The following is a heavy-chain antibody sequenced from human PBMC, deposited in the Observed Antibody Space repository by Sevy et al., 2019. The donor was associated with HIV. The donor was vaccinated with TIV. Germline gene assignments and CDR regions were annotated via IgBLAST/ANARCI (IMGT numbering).Heavy chain of an antibody. V-gene: IGHV3-11*01. CDR3: AREVSSSRGDLDN. Sequence: GGSLRLSCAASGFTFNDYYMTGIRQAPGKGLEWVSYISNSGNTIKYADSVKGRFTISRDNAKNSLYLQMNSLRAEDTAVYYCAREVSSSRGDLDNWGQGTLVTVSS. CDR2: ISNSGNTI. J-gene: IGHJ4*02. D-gene: IGHD6-13*01. CDR1: GFTFNDYY.